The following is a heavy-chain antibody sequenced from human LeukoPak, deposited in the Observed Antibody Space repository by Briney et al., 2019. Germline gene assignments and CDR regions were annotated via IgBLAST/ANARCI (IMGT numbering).Heavy chain of an antibody. V-gene: IGHV4-59*01. CDR3: ARYYYDSSIYYYYLDC. CDR1: GGSISSYY. Sequence: PSETLSLTCTVSGGSISSYYWSWIRQPPGKGLEWIGYISYSGSTSYNPSLKSRVTMSVDTSKDQFSLKLTSVIAADTALYYCARYYYDSSIYYYYLDCRGQGTLVTVSS. CDR2: ISYSGST. J-gene: IGHJ4*02. D-gene: IGHD3-22*01.